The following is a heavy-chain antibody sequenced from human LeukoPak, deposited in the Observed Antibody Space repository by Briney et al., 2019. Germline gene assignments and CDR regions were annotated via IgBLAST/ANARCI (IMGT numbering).Heavy chain of an antibody. Sequence: ASVKVSCKASGFTFTSSAVQWVRQARGQRLEWIGWIVVGSGDTNYAQKFQERVTITRDMSTSTAHMELSSLRAEDTAVYYCAATGTTSGWAFDIWGQGTMVTVSS. V-gene: IGHV1-58*01. CDR3: AATGTTSGWAFDI. D-gene: IGHD1-1*01. CDR2: IVVGSGDT. J-gene: IGHJ3*02. CDR1: GFTFTSSA.